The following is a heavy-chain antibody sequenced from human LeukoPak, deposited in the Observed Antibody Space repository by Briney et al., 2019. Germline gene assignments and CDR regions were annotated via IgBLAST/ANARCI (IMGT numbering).Heavy chain of an antibody. J-gene: IGHJ4*02. V-gene: IGHV1-69*06. CDR3: AKMGGTTPPH. Sequence: RRASVKVSCKASGDIFNHYAINWVRQAPGQGLEYMGGIIPTVGATKFAQKFQGTVTITADKSSNTVYMELSSLRPEDTAVYYCAKMGGTTPPHWGQGTLVTVSS. CDR1: GDIFNHYA. CDR2: IIPTVGAT. D-gene: IGHD1-1*01.